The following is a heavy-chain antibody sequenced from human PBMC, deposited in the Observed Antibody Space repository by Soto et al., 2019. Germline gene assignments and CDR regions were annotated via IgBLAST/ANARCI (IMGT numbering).Heavy chain of an antibody. Sequence: QVTLKESGPVLVKPTETLTLTCTVSGFSLSNARMGVSWIRQPPGKALEWLAHIFSNDEKSYSTSLKSRLTSXTDTSXXQVDLTMTNMDPVDTATYYCARSFESSRGYNWFDPWGQGTLVTVSS. CDR3: ARSFESSRGYNWFDP. D-gene: IGHD6-6*01. J-gene: IGHJ5*02. V-gene: IGHV2-26*01. CDR2: IFSNDEK. CDR1: GFSLSNARMG.